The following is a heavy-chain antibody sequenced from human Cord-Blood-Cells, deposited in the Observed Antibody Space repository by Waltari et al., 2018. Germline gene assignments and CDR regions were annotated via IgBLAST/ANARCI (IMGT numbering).Heavy chain of an antibody. D-gene: IGHD6-13*01. CDR1: GFTFDDYA. V-gene: IGHV3-9*01. J-gene: IGHJ3*02. CDR2: ISWNSGSI. CDR3: AKDMGYSSSWYNAFDI. Sequence: EVQLVESGGGLVQPGRSLRLSCAASGFTFDDYAMHWVRQAPGKGLGWVSGISWNSGSIGYADSVKGRFTISRDNAKNSLYLQMNSLRAEDTALYYCAKDMGYSSSWYNAFDIWGQGTMVTVSS.